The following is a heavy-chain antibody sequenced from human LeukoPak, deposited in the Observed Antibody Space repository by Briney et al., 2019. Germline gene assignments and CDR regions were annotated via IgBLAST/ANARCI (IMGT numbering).Heavy chain of an antibody. V-gene: IGHV3-48*02. CDR2: ISSSSKTI. CDR3: ARDQGIFDY. CDR1: GFTFSSYS. J-gene: IGHJ4*02. Sequence: GGSLSLSCAASGFTFSSYSMNWVRQAPGKGLEWVSYISSSSKTIYYADSVKGRFTISRDNAKNSLYLQMHSLRDEDSAVYYCARDQGIFDYWGQGTLVTVSS.